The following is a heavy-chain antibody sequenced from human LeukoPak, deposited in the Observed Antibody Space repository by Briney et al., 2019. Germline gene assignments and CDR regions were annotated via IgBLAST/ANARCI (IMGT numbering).Heavy chain of an antibody. D-gene: IGHD3-22*01. CDR1: GFTFSSYE. CDR3: ARESSGGYYFDVFDI. Sequence: GGSLRLSCAASGFTFSSYEIHWVRQAPGKGLEWVSYISSSGSTMYYADSVKGRFTISRDNAKNSLYLQMNSLRAEDTAFYYCARESSGGYYFDVFDIWGQGTMVTVSS. CDR2: ISSSGSTM. V-gene: IGHV3-48*03. J-gene: IGHJ3*02.